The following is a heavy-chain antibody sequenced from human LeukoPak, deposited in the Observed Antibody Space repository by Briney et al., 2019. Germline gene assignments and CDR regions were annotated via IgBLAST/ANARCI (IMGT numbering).Heavy chain of an antibody. CDR2: IKQDGSEK. CDR1: GFTISSYW. D-gene: IGHD3-10*01. CDR3: ARARGVDC. J-gene: IGHJ4*02. V-gene: IGHV3-7*01. Sequence: QAGGSLRLSCAASGFTISSYWMSWVRQAPGKGLEWVANIKQDGSEKYYVDSVKGRFTISRDNAKNSLYLQMNSLRVEDTAVYYCARARGVDCWGQGTLVTVSS.